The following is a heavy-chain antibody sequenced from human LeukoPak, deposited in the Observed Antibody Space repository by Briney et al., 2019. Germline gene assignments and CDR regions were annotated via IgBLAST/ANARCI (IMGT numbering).Heavy chain of an antibody. V-gene: IGHV4-30-4*01. CDR1: GGSISSGDYY. CDR2: IYHTGST. D-gene: IGHD3-22*01. Sequence: PSPTLSLTCTVSGGSISSGDYYWTWIRQPPGKGLEWIAYIYHTGSTYYNPSLKSRVVISVDTSKNQFSLKMTSLTAADTAVYYCARDNYDSSGYYEHALDIWGQGTMVTASS. J-gene: IGHJ3*02. CDR3: ARDNYDSSGYYEHALDI.